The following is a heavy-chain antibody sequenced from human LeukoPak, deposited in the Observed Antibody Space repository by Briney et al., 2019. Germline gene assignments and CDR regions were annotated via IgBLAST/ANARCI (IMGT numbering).Heavy chain of an antibody. D-gene: IGHD5-12*01. CDR1: GFPFSSYW. J-gene: IGHJ4*02. V-gene: IGHV3-7*04. Sequence: GGSLRLSCVASGFPFSSYWMTWVRQAPGKGLEWVANIKQDGSRKSYVDSVKGRFTISRDNAKNSLYLQVNSLRAEDTAIYYCKRVGYLDEGIDYWGQGTLVTVSS. CDR2: IKQDGSRK. CDR3: KRVGYLDEGIDY.